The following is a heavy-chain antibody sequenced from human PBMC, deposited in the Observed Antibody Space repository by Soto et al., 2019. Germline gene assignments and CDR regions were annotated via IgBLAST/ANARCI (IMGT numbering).Heavy chain of an antibody. D-gene: IGHD2-15*01. CDR3: ARSAKTVVAAFGRNWFDP. Sequence: QVQLVQSGAEVKKPGSSVKVSCKASGGTFSSYAISWVRQAPGQGLEWMGGIIPIFGTANYAQKFQGRVTITAVESTSTAYMELSSLRSEDTAVYYCARSAKTVVAAFGRNWFDPWGQGTLVTVSS. CDR2: IIPIFGTA. CDR1: GGTFSSYA. J-gene: IGHJ5*02. V-gene: IGHV1-69*01.